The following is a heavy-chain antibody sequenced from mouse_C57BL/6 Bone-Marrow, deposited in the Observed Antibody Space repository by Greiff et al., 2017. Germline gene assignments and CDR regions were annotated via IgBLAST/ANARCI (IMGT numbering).Heavy chain of an antibody. V-gene: IGHV1-81*01. J-gene: IGHJ1*03. CDR2: IYPRSGNT. Sequence: QVQLQQSGAELARPGASVKLSCKASGYTFTSYGISWVKQRTGQGLEWIGEIYPRSGNTYYNEKFKGKATLTADKSSSTAYMEVRSLTSEDSAVYFCARERYYGSSYGYFDVWGTGTTVTVSS. CDR3: ARERYYGSSYGYFDV. CDR1: GYTFTSYG. D-gene: IGHD1-1*01.